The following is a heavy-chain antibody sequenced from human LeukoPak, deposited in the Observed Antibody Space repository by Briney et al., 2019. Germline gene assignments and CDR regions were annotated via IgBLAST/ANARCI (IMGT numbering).Heavy chain of an antibody. CDR1: GFTFSSYA. J-gene: IGHJ5*02. CDR3: AKDLGYYYGSGSYPGGWFDP. Sequence: PGGSLRLSCAASGFTFSSYAMSWVRQAPGKGLEWVSAISGSGGSTYYADSVKGRFTISRDNSKNTLYLQMNSLRAEDTAVYYCAKDLGYYYGSGSYPGGWFDPWGQGTLVTVSS. CDR2: ISGSGGST. D-gene: IGHD3-10*01. V-gene: IGHV3-23*01.